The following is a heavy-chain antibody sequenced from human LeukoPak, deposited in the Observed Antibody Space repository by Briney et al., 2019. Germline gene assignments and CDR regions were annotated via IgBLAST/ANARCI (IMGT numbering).Heavy chain of an antibody. CDR1: GFTFSNYA. Sequence: GGSLRLSCAASGFTFSNYAMNWVRQAPGKGLEWVANIDLDGSETYYVDSVKGRFTFSRDNARNSLSLQMNSLRAEDAAVYYCARDFSGEFDYWGQGTLGTVSS. J-gene: IGHJ4*02. D-gene: IGHD3-10*01. CDR2: IDLDGSET. CDR3: ARDFSGEFDY. V-gene: IGHV3-7*01.